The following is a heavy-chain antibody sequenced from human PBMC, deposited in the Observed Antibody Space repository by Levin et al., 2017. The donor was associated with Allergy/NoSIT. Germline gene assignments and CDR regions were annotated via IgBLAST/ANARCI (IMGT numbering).Heavy chain of an antibody. J-gene: IGHJ4*02. CDR1: GFTFSDAW. V-gene: IGHV3-15*01. CDR3: TTLTSMVRGASL. CDR2: IKSKTDGGTT. Sequence: GGSLRLSCAASGFTFSDAWMSWVRQAPGKGLEWVGRIKSKTDGGTTDYRAPVKGRFTISGDDSKNTLYLQMNSLKSEDTAVYYCTTLTSMVRGASLWGQGTLVTVSS. D-gene: IGHD3-10*01.